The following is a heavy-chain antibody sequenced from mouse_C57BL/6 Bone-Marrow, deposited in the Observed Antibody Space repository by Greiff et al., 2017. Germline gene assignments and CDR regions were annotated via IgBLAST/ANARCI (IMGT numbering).Heavy chain of an antibody. J-gene: IGHJ2*01. CDR2: ISDGGSYT. CDR1: GFTFSSYA. CDR3: ARLAFDY. Sequence: EVHLVESGGGLVKPGGSLKLSCAASGFTFSSYAMSWVRQTPEKRLEWVATISDGGSYTYYPDNVTGRFTISRDNAKNNLYLQMSHLKSEDTAMYYCARLAFDYWGQGTTLTVSS. V-gene: IGHV5-4*01.